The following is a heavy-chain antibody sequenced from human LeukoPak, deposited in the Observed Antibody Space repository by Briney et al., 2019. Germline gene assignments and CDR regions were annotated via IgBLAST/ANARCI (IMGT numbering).Heavy chain of an antibody. CDR1: GFTFSSYS. J-gene: IGHJ3*01. D-gene: IGHD6-6*01. CDR3: ARSSYSSSSSV. V-gene: IGHV3-21*04. Sequence: GDSLRLSCAASGFTFSSYSMNWVRQAPGKGLEWVSSITGSSTYIHYADSVKGRFTISRDNAKNSLYLQINSLRAEDTAVYYCARSSYSSSSSVWGQGTMVTVSS. CDR2: ITGSSTYI.